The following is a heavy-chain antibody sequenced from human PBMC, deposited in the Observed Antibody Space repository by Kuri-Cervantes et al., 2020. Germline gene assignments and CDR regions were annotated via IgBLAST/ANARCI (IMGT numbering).Heavy chain of an antibody. J-gene: IGHJ6*02. V-gene: IGHV3-30-3*01. Sequence: GGSLRLSCAASGFTFSSYAMHWVRQAPGKGLEWVAGISYDGSNKDYADSVKGRFTISRDNSKNTLYLQMNSLRAEDTAVYYCARYMVRGIYYGLDVWGQGTMVTVSS. CDR1: GFTFSSYA. CDR3: ARYMVRGIYYGLDV. CDR2: ISYDGSNK. D-gene: IGHD3-10*01.